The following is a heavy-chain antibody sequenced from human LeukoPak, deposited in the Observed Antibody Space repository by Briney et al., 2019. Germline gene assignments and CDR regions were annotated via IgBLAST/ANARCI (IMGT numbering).Heavy chain of an antibody. J-gene: IGHJ4*02. CDR2: ISGSSSYI. CDR1: GFTFSSHI. V-gene: IGHV3-21*01. D-gene: IGHD6-19*01. Sequence: GGSLRLSCAASGFTFSSHIMNWVRQAPGKGLEWVSSISGSSSYIYYADSVKGRFTISRDNAKNSLYLQMNSLGAEDTAVYYCAGDRQWLAAFDYWGQGTLVTVSS. CDR3: AGDRQWLAAFDY.